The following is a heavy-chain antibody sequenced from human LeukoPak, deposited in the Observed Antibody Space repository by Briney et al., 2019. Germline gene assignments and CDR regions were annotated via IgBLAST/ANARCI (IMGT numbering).Heavy chain of an antibody. J-gene: IGHJ4*02. CDR3: ARQRLQWLAPDY. CDR1: GGPISSSY. CDR2: IYYRGST. V-gene: IGHV4-59*08. Sequence: SPSLLVPWPVWGGPISSSYWSWIRQKPGKGLEWIGYIYYRGSTNYNPTLKSRVTISVDTSKNQCSLKLSSVTAADTAVYYCARQRLQWLAPDYWGQGTLVTVSS. D-gene: IGHD6-19*01.